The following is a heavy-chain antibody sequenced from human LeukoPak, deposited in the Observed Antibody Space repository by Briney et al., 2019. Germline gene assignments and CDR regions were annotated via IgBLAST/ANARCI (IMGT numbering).Heavy chain of an antibody. D-gene: IGHD2-21*01. Sequence: SETLSLTCTVSGGSITSDYCSWIRQPPGKGLEWIGRIHNSGSTNYTPSLKSRVTMSLDTSKNQFSLKLSSVTAADTAVYYCARQRISLFDYWGQGTLVSVSS. J-gene: IGHJ4*02. CDR1: GGSITSDY. CDR2: IHNSGST. V-gene: IGHV4-59*08. CDR3: ARQRISLFDY.